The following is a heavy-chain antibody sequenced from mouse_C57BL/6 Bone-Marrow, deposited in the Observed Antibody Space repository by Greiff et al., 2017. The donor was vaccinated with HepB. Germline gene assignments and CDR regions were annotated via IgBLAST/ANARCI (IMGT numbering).Heavy chain of an antibody. CDR1: GFTFSSYA. Sequence: EVKLVESGGGLVKPGGSLKLSCAASGFTFSSYAMSWVRQTPEKRLEWVATISDGGSYTYYPDNVKGRFTISRDNAKNNLYLQMSHLKSEDTAMYYCARDRRWLLRGFAYWGQGTLVTVSA. D-gene: IGHD2-3*01. CDR3: ARDRRWLLRGFAY. CDR2: ISDGGSYT. V-gene: IGHV5-4*01. J-gene: IGHJ3*01.